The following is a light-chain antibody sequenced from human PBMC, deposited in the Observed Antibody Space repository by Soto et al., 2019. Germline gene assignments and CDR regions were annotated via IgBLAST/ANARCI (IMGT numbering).Light chain of an antibody. CDR1: QSVSSN. V-gene: IGKV3-15*01. CDR2: GAS. CDR3: QQYNNWPIT. Sequence: EIVMTQSPATLSVSPGERATLSCRASQSVSSNLAWYQQKPGQAPRLLIYGASTRATGIPARFSGSGSGTEFTLTISSLQPEDFEVYYCQQYNNWPITFGQGTRLEIK. J-gene: IGKJ5*01.